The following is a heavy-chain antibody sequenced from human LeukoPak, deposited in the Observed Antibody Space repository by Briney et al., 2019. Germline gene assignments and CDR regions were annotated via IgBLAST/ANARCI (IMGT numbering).Heavy chain of an antibody. CDR3: ARDSSSWYSSGWPN. D-gene: IGHD6-19*01. CDR1: GFTFSSYG. Sequence: GGSLRLSCAASGFTFSSYGMHWVRQAPGKGLEWVAVISYDGSNKYYADSVKGRFTISRDNSKNTLYLQMDSLGAEDTAVYYCARDSSSWYSSGWPNWGQGTLVTVSS. J-gene: IGHJ4*02. CDR2: ISYDGSNK. V-gene: IGHV3-33*05.